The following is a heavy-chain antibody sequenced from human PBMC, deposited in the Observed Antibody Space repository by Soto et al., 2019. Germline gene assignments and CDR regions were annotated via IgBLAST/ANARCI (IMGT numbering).Heavy chain of an antibody. V-gene: IGHV6-1*01. CDR3: ARISYSGYDYAFDI. CDR1: GDSVSSNSAA. Sequence: SQTLSLTCAIYGDSVSSNSAAWNWIRQSPSRGLEWLGSTYYRSKWYNDYAVSVKSRITINPDTSKNQFSLQLNSVTPEDTAVYYCARISYSGYDYAFDIWGQGTMVTVSS. D-gene: IGHD5-12*01. CDR2: TYYRSKWYN. J-gene: IGHJ3*02.